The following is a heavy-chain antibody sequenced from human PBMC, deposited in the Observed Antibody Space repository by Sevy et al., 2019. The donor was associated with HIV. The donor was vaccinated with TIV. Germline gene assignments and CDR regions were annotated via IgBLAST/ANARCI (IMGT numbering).Heavy chain of an antibody. Sequence: PSETLSLTCAVYGGSFSGYYWSWIRQPPGKGLEWIGEINHSGSTNYNPSLKSRVTISVDTSKNQFSLKLSSVTAADTAVYYCARDYYGSGSYYEFVYWGQGTLVTVSS. J-gene: IGHJ4*02. CDR1: GGSFSGYY. CDR3: ARDYYGSGSYYEFVY. D-gene: IGHD3-10*01. CDR2: INHSGST. V-gene: IGHV4-34*01.